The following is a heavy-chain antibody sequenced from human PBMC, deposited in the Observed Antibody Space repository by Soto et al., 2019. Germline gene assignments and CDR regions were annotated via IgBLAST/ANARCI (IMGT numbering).Heavy chain of an antibody. CDR3: ARVGYCSGGSCYSGAFDI. V-gene: IGHV1-69*13. Sequence: ASVKVSFKASGGTFSSYAISWVRQAPGQGLEWMGGIIPIFGTANYAQKFQGRVTITADESTSTAYMELSSLRSEDTAVYYCARVGYCSGGSCYSGAFDIWGQGTMVTVSS. D-gene: IGHD2-15*01. CDR2: IIPIFGTA. CDR1: GGTFSSYA. J-gene: IGHJ3*02.